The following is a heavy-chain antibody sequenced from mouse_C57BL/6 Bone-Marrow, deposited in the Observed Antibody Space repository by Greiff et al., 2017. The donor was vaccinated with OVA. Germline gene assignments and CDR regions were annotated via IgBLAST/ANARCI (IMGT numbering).Heavy chain of an antibody. CDR1: GYSFTGYF. J-gene: IGHJ2*01. D-gene: IGHD1-1*02. V-gene: IGHV1-20*01. Sequence: EVKLQESGPELVKPGDSVKISCKASGYSFTGYFMNWVMQSHGKSLEWIGRINPYNGDTFYNQKFKGKATLTVDKSSSTAHMELRSLTSEDSAVYYCARRVGNYFDYWGQGTTLTVSS. CDR2: INPYNGDT. CDR3: ARRVGNYFDY.